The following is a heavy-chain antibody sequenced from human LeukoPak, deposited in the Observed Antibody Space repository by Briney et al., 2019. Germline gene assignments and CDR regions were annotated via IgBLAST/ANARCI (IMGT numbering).Heavy chain of an antibody. D-gene: IGHD1-26*01. CDR2: IKQDGSEK. Sequence: GGSLRLSCAASGFTFSSYWMSWVRQAPGKGLEWVANIKQDGSEKYYVDSVKGRFTISRDNAKNSLYLQMNSLRAEDTAVCYCARDRVGAPFDYWGQGTLVTVSS. CDR3: ARDRVGAPFDY. CDR1: GFTFSSYW. J-gene: IGHJ4*02. V-gene: IGHV3-7*01.